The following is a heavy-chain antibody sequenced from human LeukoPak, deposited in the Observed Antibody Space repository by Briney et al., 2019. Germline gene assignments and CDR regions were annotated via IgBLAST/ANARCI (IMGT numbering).Heavy chain of an antibody. Sequence: GGSLRLSCAASGFTFSSYAMSWVRQAPGKGLEWVSAISGSGGSTYYADSVKGRFTISRDNAKNTLYLQMNSLRAEDTAVYYCARGTTMVRGAMNWFDPWGQGTLVTVSS. CDR2: ISGSGGST. J-gene: IGHJ5*02. D-gene: IGHD3-10*01. CDR3: ARGTTMVRGAMNWFDP. V-gene: IGHV3-23*01. CDR1: GFTFSSYA.